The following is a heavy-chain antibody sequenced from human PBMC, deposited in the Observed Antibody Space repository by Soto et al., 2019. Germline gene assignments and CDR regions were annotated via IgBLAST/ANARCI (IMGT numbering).Heavy chain of an antibody. J-gene: IGHJ4*02. Sequence: GAPVQVSFKVSGYTLSELAIHWLRQAPGKGFEWMGGFDPEGSDTIYAQKFQGRITMTSDTSTETAYMELESLTSEDTAFYYCATMGFCGPGCYSFDYWGQGTLVT. D-gene: IGHD2-21*02. CDR3: ATMGFCGPGCYSFDY. V-gene: IGHV1-24*01. CDR2: FDPEGSDT. CDR1: GYTLSELA.